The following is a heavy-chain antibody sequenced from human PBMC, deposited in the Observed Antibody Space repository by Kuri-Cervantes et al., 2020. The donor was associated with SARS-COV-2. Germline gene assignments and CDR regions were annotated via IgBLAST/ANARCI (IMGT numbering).Heavy chain of an antibody. J-gene: IGHJ4*02. CDR3: ARDRHCSGGSCYSLRY. CDR1: GFTFSSYS. D-gene: IGHD2-15*01. CDR2: ISGSGGST. V-gene: IGHV3-23*01. Sequence: GGSLRLSCAASGFTFSSYSMNWVRQAPGKGLEWVSAISGSGGSTYYADSVKGRFTISRDNSKNTLYLQMNSLRSEDTAVYYCARDRHCSGGSCYSLRYWGQGTLVTVSS.